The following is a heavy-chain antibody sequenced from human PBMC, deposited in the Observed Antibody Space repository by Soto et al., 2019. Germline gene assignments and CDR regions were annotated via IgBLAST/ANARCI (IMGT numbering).Heavy chain of an antibody. V-gene: IGHV3-21*01. Sequence: GGSLRLSCAASGFTFSTYSMNWVRQAPGKGLEWVSSISTGSSYIYYADSVKGRFTISRDNAQNSLYLQMNSLRAEDTAVYYCARDRDGYNSNWFDPWGQGTLVTVSS. CDR2: ISTGSSYI. J-gene: IGHJ5*02. D-gene: IGHD5-12*01. CDR3: ARDRDGYNSNWFDP. CDR1: GFTFSTYS.